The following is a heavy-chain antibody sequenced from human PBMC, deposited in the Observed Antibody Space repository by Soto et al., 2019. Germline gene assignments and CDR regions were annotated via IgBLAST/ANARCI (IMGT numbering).Heavy chain of an antibody. V-gene: IGHV1-18*04. J-gene: IGHJ4*02. D-gene: IGHD4-17*01. CDR1: GYTFTGYY. CDR3: ARRLYGDYDY. CDR2: ISTYNGNT. Sequence: VASVKVSCKASGYTFTGYYMHWVRQAPGQGLEWMGWISTYNGNTNYAQKLQDRVTLTTDTSTSTAYMELRSLRSDDTAIYYCARRLYGDYDYWGQGTLVTVSS.